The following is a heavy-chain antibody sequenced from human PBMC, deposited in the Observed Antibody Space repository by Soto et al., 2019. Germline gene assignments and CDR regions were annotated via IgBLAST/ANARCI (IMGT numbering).Heavy chain of an antibody. Sequence: VTVSLICIVSGCYLKNTYWWSWVREAPGMGLAWIWEIYHTGSRSYIPYLRGRITLSVDTSKNQFFLRLSSVTAADTAVYYCARAVYCTAGNCWDDFHYYNIDVWGQGTAVTVSS. J-gene: IGHJ6*02. CDR1: GCYLKNTYW. CDR2: IYHTGSR. D-gene: IGHD2-8*02. CDR3: ARAVYCTAGNCWDDFHYYNIDV. V-gene: IGHV4-4*02.